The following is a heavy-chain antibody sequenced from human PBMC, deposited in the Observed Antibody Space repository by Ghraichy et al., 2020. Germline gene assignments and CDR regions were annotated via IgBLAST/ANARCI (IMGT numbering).Heavy chain of an antibody. V-gene: IGHV3-74*01. J-gene: IGHJ4*02. CDR2: IDSDGSIR. CDR3: VRAYSGIAEGEFDF. CDR1: GFTFSSYW. D-gene: IGHD1-26*01. Sequence: GGSLRLSCAASGFTFSSYWMHWVRQGPGKGLVWVSRIDSDGSIRGYADSVKGRFTISRDNAKNTLYLQMNSLRAEDTAVYYCVRAYSGIAEGEFDFWGQGTLVTVSS.